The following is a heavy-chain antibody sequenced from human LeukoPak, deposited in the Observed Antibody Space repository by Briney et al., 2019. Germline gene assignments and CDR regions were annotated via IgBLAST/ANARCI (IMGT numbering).Heavy chain of an antibody. CDR1: GGSFSSYA. CDR3: AREDATGRYMGDDAFDI. V-gene: IGHV1-69*06. J-gene: IGHJ3*02. D-gene: IGHD1-26*01. CDR2: VIPIFGTA. Sequence: GASVKVSCKASGGSFSSYAISWVRQAPGQGLEWVGGVIPIFGTANYAQKFRGRLSITADIPTSTVYMELSSLRSEDTAVYYCAREDATGRYMGDDAFDIWGQGTMVTVSS.